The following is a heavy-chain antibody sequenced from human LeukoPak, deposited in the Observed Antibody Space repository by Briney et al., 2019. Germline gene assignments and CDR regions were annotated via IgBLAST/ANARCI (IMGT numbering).Heavy chain of an antibody. CDR3: ARGRTFDN. Sequence: SETLSLTCTVSGGSISSYYWSWIRRPPGKGLEWIGNIYDRGSTKYNPSLKSRVTISVDTSKNQFSLRLSSVTAADTAVYYCARGRTFDNWGQGTLVTVSS. CDR1: GGSISSYY. J-gene: IGHJ4*02. CDR2: IYDRGST. V-gene: IGHV4-59*01.